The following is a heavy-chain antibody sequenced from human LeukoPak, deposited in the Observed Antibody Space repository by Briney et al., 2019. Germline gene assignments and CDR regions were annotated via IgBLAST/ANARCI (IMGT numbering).Heavy chain of an antibody. CDR1: GYTFIGYY. CDR3: AIQRWLQAAGLDY. Sequence: GASVKVSCKASGYTFIGYYMHWVRQAPGQGLEWMGWINPNSGGTNYAQKFQGRVTMTRDTSISTAYMELSRLRSDDTAVYYCAIQRWLQAAGLDYWGQGTLVTVSS. D-gene: IGHD5-24*01. V-gene: IGHV1-2*02. CDR2: INPNSGGT. J-gene: IGHJ4*02.